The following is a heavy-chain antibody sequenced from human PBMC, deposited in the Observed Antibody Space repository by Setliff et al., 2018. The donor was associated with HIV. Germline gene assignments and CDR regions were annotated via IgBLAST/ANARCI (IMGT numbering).Heavy chain of an antibody. J-gene: IGHJ4*02. CDR1: GYTFTGNY. V-gene: IGHV1-2*02. D-gene: IGHD3-9*01. CDR2: INPNSGGT. Sequence: ASVKVSCKASGYTFTGNYIHWVRQAPGQGLEWMGWINPNSGGTNYEQKFQGRVTMTRDTSISTAYMELSRLRSDDTAVYYCARGGVLRYFDWLHQGHRDYFDYWGQGTLVTVSS. CDR3: ARGGVLRYFDWLHQGHRDYFDY.